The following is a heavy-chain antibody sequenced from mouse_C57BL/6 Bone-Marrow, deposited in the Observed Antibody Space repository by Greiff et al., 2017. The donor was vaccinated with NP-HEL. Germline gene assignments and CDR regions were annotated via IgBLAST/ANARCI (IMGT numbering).Heavy chain of an antibody. CDR3: TRWGGCGYDLHFDY. CDR1: GYTFTDYE. V-gene: IGHV1-15*01. J-gene: IGHJ2*01. Sequence: QVQLQQSGAELVRPGASVTLSCKASGYTFTDYEMHWVKQTPVHGLEWIGAIDPETGGTAYNQKFKGKAILTADKSSSTAYMELRSLTSEDSAVYYCTRWGGCGYDLHFDYWGQGTTLTVSS. CDR2: IDPETGGT. D-gene: IGHD2-2*01.